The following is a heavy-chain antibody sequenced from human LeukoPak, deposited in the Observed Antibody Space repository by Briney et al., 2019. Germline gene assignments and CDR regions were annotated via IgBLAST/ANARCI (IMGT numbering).Heavy chain of an antibody. J-gene: IGHJ4*02. Sequence: ASVNVSCKASGYTFTASYMHWVRQAPGQGRECMGWINPNSGGTNYAQKFQGTVTMTRDTSISTAYLELSKLSSDDTAVYYCARTGDGSFDYWGQGTLVTVSS. D-gene: IGHD2-15*01. CDR3: ARTGDGSFDY. CDR2: INPNSGGT. V-gene: IGHV1-2*02. CDR1: GYTFTASY.